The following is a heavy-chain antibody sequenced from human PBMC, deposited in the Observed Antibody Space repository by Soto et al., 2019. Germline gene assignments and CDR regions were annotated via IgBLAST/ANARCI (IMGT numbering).Heavy chain of an antibody. V-gene: IGHV3-48*02. D-gene: IGHD1-26*01. CDR1: GFTFSSYS. J-gene: IGHJ4*02. Sequence: EVQLVESGGGLVQPGGSLRLSCAASGFTFSSYSMNWVRQAPGKGLEWVSYISSRGSSIYYTDSVKGRFTISRDNAKNSLYLQMNSLRDEDTAVYYCAREEEGSTWVLDYWGQGILVTVSS. CDR2: ISSRGSSI. CDR3: AREEEGSTWVLDY.